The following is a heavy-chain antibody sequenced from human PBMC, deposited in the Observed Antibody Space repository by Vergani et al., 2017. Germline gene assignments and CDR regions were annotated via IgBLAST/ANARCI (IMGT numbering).Heavy chain of an antibody. J-gene: IGHJ4*02. D-gene: IGHD3-22*01. CDR3: ARAEFSTNYYGQSFYLVY. CDR1: GGSINTGAYY. CDR2: VYFTGST. V-gene: IGHV4-61*02. Sequence: QVQLQESGPRLVRPSQTLSLTCTVSGGSINTGAYYWTWVRQPAGKGLEWLGRVYFTGSTNYNPSLRSRLSLSIDTALNEFSLKLHSVSAGDTAMYFCARAEFSTNYYGQSFYLVYWGQGVPVTVSS.